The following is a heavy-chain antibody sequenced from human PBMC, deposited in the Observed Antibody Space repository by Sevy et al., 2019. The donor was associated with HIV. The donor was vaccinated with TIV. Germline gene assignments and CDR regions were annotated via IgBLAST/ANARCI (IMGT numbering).Heavy chain of an antibody. V-gene: IGHV3-30*18. J-gene: IGHJ6*02. D-gene: IGHD3-9*01. CDR3: AKDFTGYNGMDV. CDR2: ISYHGRDK. Sequence: GGSLRLSCVVSGISFTTSGMHWVRQAPGKGLEWVAVISYHGRDKFYAESVKGRSTISRDNSKNMLYLQINSLRAEDKAGYYCAKDFTGYNGMDVWGQGTMVTVSS. CDR1: GISFTTSG.